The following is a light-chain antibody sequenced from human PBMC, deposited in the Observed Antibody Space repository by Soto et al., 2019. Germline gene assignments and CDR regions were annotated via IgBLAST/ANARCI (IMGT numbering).Light chain of an antibody. J-gene: IGKJ3*01. CDR2: GAS. V-gene: IGKV3-20*01. CDR3: QRYGSSPPRVT. Sequence: EIVLTQSPGTLSLSPGERATLSCRASQSVSGSYLAWYQQKPGQAPRLLIYGASSRATGIPDRFSGSGSGTDFTLTISRLEPEDFAVYYCQRYGSSPPRVTFGPGTKVDIK. CDR1: QSVSGSY.